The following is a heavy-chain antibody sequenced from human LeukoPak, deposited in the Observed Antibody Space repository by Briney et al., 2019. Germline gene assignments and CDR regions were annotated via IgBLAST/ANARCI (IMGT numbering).Heavy chain of an antibody. Sequence: ASVKVSCKASGYTFTGYYMHWVRQAPGQGLEWMGWINPNSGGTNCAQKFQGRVTMTRDTSISTAYMELSRLRSDDTAVYYCARGADIVATIDYYYYMDVWGKGTTVTVSS. D-gene: IGHD5-12*01. CDR3: ARGADIVATIDYYYYMDV. J-gene: IGHJ6*03. CDR2: INPNSGGT. CDR1: GYTFTGYY. V-gene: IGHV1-2*02.